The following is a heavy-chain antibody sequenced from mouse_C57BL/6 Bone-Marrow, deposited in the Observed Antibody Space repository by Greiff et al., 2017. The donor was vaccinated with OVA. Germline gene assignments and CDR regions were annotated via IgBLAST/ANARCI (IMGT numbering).Heavy chain of an antibody. J-gene: IGHJ3*01. CDR3: ARRSYSNYVWFAY. CDR2: IHPNSGST. D-gene: IGHD2-5*01. CDR1: GYTFTSYW. Sequence: QVQLQQSGAELVKPGASVKLSCKASGYTFTSYWMHWVKQRPGQGLEWIGMIHPNSGSTNYNEKFKSKATLTVDKSSSTADMRLSSLTSEDSAVYYCARRSYSNYVWFAYWGQGTLVTVSA. V-gene: IGHV1-64*01.